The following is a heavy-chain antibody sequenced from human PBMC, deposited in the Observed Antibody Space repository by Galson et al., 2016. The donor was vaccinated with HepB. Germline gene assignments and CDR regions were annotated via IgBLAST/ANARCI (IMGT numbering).Heavy chain of an antibody. J-gene: IGHJ6*03. V-gene: IGHV3-23*01. CDR3: AKLGIWTVYYMDV. Sequence: LRLSCATSGFTFNNHAMTWVRQAPGKELEWVSTISGSAINTYDADSVKGRFTISRDNSKNTVYLQMNSLRAEDTAVYYCAKLGIWTVYYMDVWGKGTTVTVS. D-gene: IGHD3/OR15-3a*01. CDR1: GFTFNNHA. CDR2: ISGSAINT.